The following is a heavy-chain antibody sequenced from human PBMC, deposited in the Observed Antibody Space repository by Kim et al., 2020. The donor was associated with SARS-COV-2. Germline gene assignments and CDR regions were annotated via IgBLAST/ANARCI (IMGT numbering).Heavy chain of an antibody. V-gene: IGHV3-48*03. D-gene: IGHD2-2*01. J-gene: IGHJ4*02. Sequence: SVKGRFTSSRDNAKNSLYLQMNSLRADDTALYYCARAIYCSSSNCADGADYWGQGTLVTVSS. CDR3: ARAIYCSSSNCADGADY.